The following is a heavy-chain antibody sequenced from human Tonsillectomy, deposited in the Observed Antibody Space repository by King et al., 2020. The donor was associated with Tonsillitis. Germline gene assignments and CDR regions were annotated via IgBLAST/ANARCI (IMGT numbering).Heavy chain of an antibody. V-gene: IGHV3-21*01. CDR3: ARSLSGWYFDY. CDR2: INSSSNYI. D-gene: IGHD6-19*01. Sequence: LVESGGGLVKPGGSLRLSCAVSGFIFSSSSMNWVRQAPGKGLEWVSSINSSSNYIYYADSMKGRFTISRDNAKNSLYLQMNSLRAEDTAVYHCARSLSGWYFDYWGQGTLVTVSS. CDR1: GFIFSSSS. J-gene: IGHJ4*02.